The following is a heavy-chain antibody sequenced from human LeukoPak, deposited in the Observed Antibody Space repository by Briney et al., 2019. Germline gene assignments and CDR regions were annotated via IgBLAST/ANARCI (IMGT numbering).Heavy chain of an antibody. D-gene: IGHD3-3*01. CDR3: ARGSGDFWSGYYIGYYYGMDV. CDR1: GGSFSGYY. Sequence: KPSETLSLTCAVYGGSFSGYYWSWIRQPPGKGLEWIGEINHSGSTNYNPSLKSRVTISVDTSKNQFSLKLSSVTAADTAVYYCARGSGDFWSGYYIGYYYGMDVWGQGTTVTVSS. V-gene: IGHV4-34*01. CDR2: INHSGST. J-gene: IGHJ6*02.